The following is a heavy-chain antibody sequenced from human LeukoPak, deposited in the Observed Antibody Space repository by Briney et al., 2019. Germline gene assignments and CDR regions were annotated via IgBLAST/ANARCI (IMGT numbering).Heavy chain of an antibody. J-gene: IGHJ4*02. Sequence: GGPLGSSCAAPGFPSSTTWLTWVGKPPGKGLVWVSRISSDGSSTSYADSVKGRFTISSDNAKNTLYLQMNSLRAEDTAVYYCARADSSSSPFDYWGQGTLVTVSS. CDR1: GFPSSTTW. CDR3: ARADSSSSPFDY. CDR2: ISSDGSST. D-gene: IGHD6-6*01. V-gene: IGHV3-74*01.